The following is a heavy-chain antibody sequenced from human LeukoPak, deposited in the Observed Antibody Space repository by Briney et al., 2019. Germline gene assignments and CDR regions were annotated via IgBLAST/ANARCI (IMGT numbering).Heavy chain of an antibody. CDR3: AKDIRRLGDRGAFDI. J-gene: IGHJ3*02. CDR1: GFTFYDYA. CDR2: ISWNSGSI. V-gene: IGHV3-9*03. D-gene: IGHD4-23*01. Sequence: PGRSLRLSCAASGFTFYDYAMHWVRQAPGKGLEWVSGISWNSGSIGYADSVKGRFTISRDNAKNSLYLQMNSLRAEDMALYYCAKDIRRLGDRGAFDIWGQGTMVTVSS.